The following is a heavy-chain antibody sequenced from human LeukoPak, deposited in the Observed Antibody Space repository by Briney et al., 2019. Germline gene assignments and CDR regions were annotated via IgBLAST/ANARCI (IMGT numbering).Heavy chain of an antibody. V-gene: IGHV4-59*12. Sequence: SETLSLTCTVSGGSISSYYWSWIRQPPGKGLEWIGYIYYSGSTNYNPSLKSRVTISVDRSKNQFSLKLNSVTAADTAVYYCARRVISEISIDKGNWLDPWGQGTLVTVSS. CDR1: GGSISSYY. CDR3: ARRVISEISIDKGNWLDP. D-gene: IGHD3-3*01. CDR2: IYYSGST. J-gene: IGHJ5*02.